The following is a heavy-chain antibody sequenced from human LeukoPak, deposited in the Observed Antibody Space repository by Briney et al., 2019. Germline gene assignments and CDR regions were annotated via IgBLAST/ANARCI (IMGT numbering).Heavy chain of an antibody. Sequence: SETLSLTCTVSGGSISSYYWSWIRQPPGRGLEWIGYVSYSGTTNYNPSIKSRVTISVDTSKNQFSLKMNSVTAADTAVYYCARLASSGWSHCDYWGQGTLVTVSS. CDR3: ARLASSGWSHCDY. J-gene: IGHJ4*02. CDR2: VSYSGTT. CDR1: GGSISSYY. D-gene: IGHD6-19*01. V-gene: IGHV4-59*08.